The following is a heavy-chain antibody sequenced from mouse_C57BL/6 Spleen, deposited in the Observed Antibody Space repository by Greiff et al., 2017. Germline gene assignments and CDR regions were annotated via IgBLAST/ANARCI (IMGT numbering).Heavy chain of an antibody. CDR1: GYTFTSYW. D-gene: IGHD1-1*01. J-gene: IGHJ2*01. CDR3: ARGGVTTVVAEDY. Sequence: QVQLQQPGAELVKPGASVKMSCKASGYTFTSYWITWVKQRPGQGLEWIGDIYPGSGSTNYNEKFKSKATLTVDTSSCTAYLQLSSLTSEDSAVYYCARGGVTTVVAEDYWGQGTTLTVSS. CDR2: IYPGSGST. V-gene: IGHV1-55*01.